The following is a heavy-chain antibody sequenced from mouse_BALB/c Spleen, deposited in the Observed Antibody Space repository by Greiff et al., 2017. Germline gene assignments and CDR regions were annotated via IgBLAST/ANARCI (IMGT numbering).Heavy chain of an antibody. CDR1: GFTFSSYT. CDR2: ISSGGSYT. CDR3: TRGGYDLYYFDY. Sequence: EVKVVESGGGLVKPGGSLKLSCAASGFTFSSYTMSWVRQTPEKRLEWVATISSGGSYTYYPDSVKGRFTISRDNAKNTLYLQMSSLKSEDTAMYYCTRGGYDLYYFDYWGQGTTLTVSS. J-gene: IGHJ2*01. D-gene: IGHD2-2*01. V-gene: IGHV5-6-4*01.